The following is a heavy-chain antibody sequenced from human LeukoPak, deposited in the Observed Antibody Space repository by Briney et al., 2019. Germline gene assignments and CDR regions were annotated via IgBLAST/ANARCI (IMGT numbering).Heavy chain of an antibody. CDR3: ARDRGNSDPGDWFDS. D-gene: IGHD4-23*01. Sequence: RGSLGLSCAASGFTFSDYYMSWIRQAPGKGLEWVSYISGSGSTVYYAASVRGRFTISRDNAKNSLFLQMNSLRAEDTAVYYCARDRGNSDPGDWFDSWGQGTLVTVSS. CDR1: GFTFSDYY. CDR2: ISGSGSTV. V-gene: IGHV3-11*01. J-gene: IGHJ5*01.